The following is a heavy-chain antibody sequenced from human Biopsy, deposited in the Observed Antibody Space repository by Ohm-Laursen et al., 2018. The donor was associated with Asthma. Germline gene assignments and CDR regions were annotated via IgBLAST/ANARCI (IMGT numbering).Heavy chain of an antibody. CDR3: ARPRWGPYGY. Sequence: SLRLSCTASGFTLGDYWMSWVRQAPGKGLEWVSYISSSSSTIYYADFVKGRFTISRDNAKNSLYLQMNSLRDEETAVYYCARPRWGPYGYWGQGTLVTVSS. CDR1: GFTLGDYW. D-gene: IGHD4-17*01. V-gene: IGHV3-48*02. CDR2: ISSSSSTI. J-gene: IGHJ4*02.